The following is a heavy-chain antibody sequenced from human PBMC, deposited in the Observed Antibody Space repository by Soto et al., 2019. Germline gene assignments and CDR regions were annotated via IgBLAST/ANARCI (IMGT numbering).Heavy chain of an antibody. Sequence: LSLTCSVSGGSMRSYYWNWLRQLAGKGLEWIGRIYSRGDTNYNPSVKSRVTMSVDTSKNEFSLWLNSVTAADTAVYYCAGIGEDVYYGMDVWGQGTTVTVSS. J-gene: IGHJ6*02. V-gene: IGHV4-4*07. CDR3: AGIGEDVYYGMDV. CDR1: GGSMRSYY. D-gene: IGHD2-21*01. CDR2: IYSRGDT.